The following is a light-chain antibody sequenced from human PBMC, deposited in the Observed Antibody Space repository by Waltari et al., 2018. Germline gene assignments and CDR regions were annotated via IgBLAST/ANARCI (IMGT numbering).Light chain of an antibody. Sequence: DLVMTQTPLSALVTLGQAASISFRSSQSLVHSNGNTYFGWLHQRPGQSPRPLIYKISNRFSGVPDRFSGSGAGTDFTLEISRVEAEDVGVYYCVQASHFPRTFGQGTKVEIK. CDR1: QSLVHSNGNTY. CDR2: KIS. J-gene: IGKJ1*01. V-gene: IGKV2-24*01. CDR3: VQASHFPRT.